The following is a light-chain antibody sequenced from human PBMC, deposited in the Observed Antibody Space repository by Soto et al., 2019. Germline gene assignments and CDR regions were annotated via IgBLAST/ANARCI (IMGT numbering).Light chain of an antibody. J-gene: IGKJ5*01. V-gene: IGKV3-20*01. CDR3: QQYGSSIT. CDR2: GTS. CDR1: QRVSSN. Sequence: EVVLTQSPATLSVSPGERATLSCRASQRVSSNVAWYQQKPGQAPRLLIYGTSSRATGIPDRFSGSGSGTDFTLTISRLEPEDFAVFYCQQYGSSITFGQGTRLEIK.